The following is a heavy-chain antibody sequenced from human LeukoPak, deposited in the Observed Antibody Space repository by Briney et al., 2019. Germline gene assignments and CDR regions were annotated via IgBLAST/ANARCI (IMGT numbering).Heavy chain of an antibody. CDR2: IYSGGST. D-gene: IGHD4-23*01. V-gene: IGHV3-53*01. Sequence: PGGSLRLSCAASGFTVSSNYMSWVRQAPGKGLEWVSVIYSGGSTYYADSVKGRFTISRDNSKNTLYLQTNSLRAEDTAVYYCARSTVVTGRYYYYYMDVWGKGTTVTVS. J-gene: IGHJ6*03. CDR3: ARSTVVTGRYYYYYMDV. CDR1: GFTVSSNY.